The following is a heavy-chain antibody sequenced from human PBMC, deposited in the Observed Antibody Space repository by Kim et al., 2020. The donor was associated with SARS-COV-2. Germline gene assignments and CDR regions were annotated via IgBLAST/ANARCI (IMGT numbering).Heavy chain of an antibody. CDR1: GYSFNNYW. CDR2: IYVGDSDA. J-gene: IGHJ6*02. CDR3: ARLGGGGVVRAKDKYIYGLDV. D-gene: IGHD3-10*01. V-gene: IGHV5-51*01. Sequence: GESLKISCKASGYSFNNYWIGWVRQMPGKGLEWMGVIYVGDSDARYIPSFQGQATISADRSITTAYLQLSSLRASDTAIYYCARLGGGGVVRAKDKYIYGLDVWGQGTTVTVYS.